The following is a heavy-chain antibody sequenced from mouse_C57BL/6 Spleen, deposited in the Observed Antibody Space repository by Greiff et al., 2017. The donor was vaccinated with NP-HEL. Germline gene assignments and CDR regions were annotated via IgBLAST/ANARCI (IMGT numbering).Heavy chain of an antibody. V-gene: IGHV1-82*01. CDR3: ARGEDYDPFAY. J-gene: IGHJ3*01. CDR2: IYPGDGDT. CDR1: GYAFSSSW. D-gene: IGHD2-4*01. Sequence: QVQLQQSGPELVKPGASVKISCKASGYAFSSSWMNWVKQRPGKGLEWIGRIYPGDGDTNYNGKFKGKATLTADKSSSTAYMQLSSLTSEDSAVYFCARGEDYDPFAYWGQGTLVTVSA.